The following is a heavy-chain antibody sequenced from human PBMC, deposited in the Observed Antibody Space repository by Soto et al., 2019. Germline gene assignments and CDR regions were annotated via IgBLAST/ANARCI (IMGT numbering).Heavy chain of an antibody. CDR3: ARAQSIGACSPLDY. J-gene: IGHJ4*02. CDR1: AFTFSSYS. CDR2: ISTRSNSI. Sequence: WGSLRLSCAASAFTFSSYSMNWVRQPPGKGLEWVSYISTRSNSIYYADSGKGRFTVSRDNAKNSLLLQMSSLRDEDTAVYFCARAQSIGACSPLDYWGQGTLVTVSS. V-gene: IGHV3-48*02. D-gene: IGHD5-12*01.